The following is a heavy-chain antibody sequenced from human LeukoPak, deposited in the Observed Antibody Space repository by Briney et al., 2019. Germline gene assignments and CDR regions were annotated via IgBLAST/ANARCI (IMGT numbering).Heavy chain of an antibody. CDR2: IYYSGRT. D-gene: IGHD3-3*01. J-gene: IGHJ3*02. CDR3: ARNFRGSVDAFDI. V-gene: IGHV4-59*01. CDR1: GGSISDYY. Sequence: SETLSLTCTVSGGSISDYYWNWMRQPPGKGLEWIGYIYYSGRTNYNPSLKSRVSISVDTSKNQFSLKLSSVTAADTAVYYCARNFRGSVDAFDIWGQGTMVAVSS.